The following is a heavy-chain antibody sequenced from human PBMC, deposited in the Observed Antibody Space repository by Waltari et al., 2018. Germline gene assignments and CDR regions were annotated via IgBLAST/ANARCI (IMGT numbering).Heavy chain of an antibody. CDR2: IITMFGTA. J-gene: IGHJ5*02. D-gene: IGHD2-15*01. CDR3: ARSIVVVVAATLNWFDP. CDR1: GGTFTRYA. V-gene: IGHV1-69*13. Sequence: QVQLVQSGAEVKKPGSSVQVSCKASGGTFTRYAISWVRQAPGQGLEWMGGIITMFGTANYAQKFQGRVTITADESTSTAYMELSSLRSEDTAVYYCARSIVVVVAATLNWFDPWGQGTLVTVSS.